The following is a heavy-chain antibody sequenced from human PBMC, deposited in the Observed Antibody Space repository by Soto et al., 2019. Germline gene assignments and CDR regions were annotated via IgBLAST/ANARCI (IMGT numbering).Heavy chain of an antibody. CDR3: ARGKRELRVNWCER. CDR1: GYTFTSYD. J-gene: IGHJ5*02. D-gene: IGHD1-26*01. CDR2: MNPNSGNT. Sequence: QVQLVQSGAEVKKPGASVKVSCKASGYTFTSYDINWVRQATGQGLEWMGWMNPNSGNTGYAQKFQGRVTMTRNTSVRTAYQELSRQRSEDTAVYYRARGKRELRVNWCERGGQGTLV. V-gene: IGHV1-8*01.